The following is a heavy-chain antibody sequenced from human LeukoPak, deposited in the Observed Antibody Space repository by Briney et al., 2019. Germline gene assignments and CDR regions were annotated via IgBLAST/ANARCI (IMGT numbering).Heavy chain of an antibody. J-gene: IGHJ5*02. CDR1: GFTFSSYS. CDR3: AGGVYCSSTSCPSWFDP. Sequence: GGSLRLSCAASGFTFSSYSMGWVRQAPGKGLEWVSSISDSSSYIYYADSVKGRFTISRDNAKNSLYLQMNSLRAEDTAVYYCAGGVYCSSTSCPSWFDPWGQGTLVTVSS. V-gene: IGHV3-21*01. D-gene: IGHD2-2*01. CDR2: ISDSSSYI.